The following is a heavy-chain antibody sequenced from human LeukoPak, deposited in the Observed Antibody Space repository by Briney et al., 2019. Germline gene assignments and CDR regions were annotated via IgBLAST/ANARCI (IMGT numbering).Heavy chain of an antibody. D-gene: IGHD6-13*01. J-gene: IGHJ6*03. CDR2: ISSSSSYI. CDR3: ARDPQYSSSWSLYYYYYYMDV. V-gene: IGHV3-21*01. Sequence: GGSLRLSCAASGFTFSSYGMSWVRQAPGKGLEWVSSISSSSSYIYYADSVKGRFTISRDNAKNSLYLQMNSLRAEDTAVYYCARDPQYSSSWSLYYYYYYMDVWGKGTTVTVSS. CDR1: GFTFSSYG.